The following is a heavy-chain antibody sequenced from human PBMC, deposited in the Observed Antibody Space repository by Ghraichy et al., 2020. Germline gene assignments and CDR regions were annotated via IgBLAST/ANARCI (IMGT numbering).Heavy chain of an antibody. J-gene: IGHJ4*02. CDR3: ASPTISQGVAGTLDY. CDR1: GYTFTSFY. Sequence: ASVKVSCKASGYTFTSFYMHWVRQAPGQGLEWMGIINPSGGSTSYAQKFQGRVTMTRDTSTSTVYMELSSLRSEDTAVYYCASPTISQGVAGTLDYWGQGTLVTVSA. CDR2: INPSGGST. V-gene: IGHV1-46*01. D-gene: IGHD3-10*01.